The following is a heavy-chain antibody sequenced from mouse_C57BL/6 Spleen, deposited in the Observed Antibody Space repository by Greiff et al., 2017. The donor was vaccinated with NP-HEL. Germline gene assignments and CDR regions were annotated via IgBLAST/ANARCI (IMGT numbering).Heavy chain of an antibody. CDR1: GFTFSSYG. J-gene: IGHJ4*01. CDR3: ARLTTVVARMDY. Sequence: EVQLQQSGGDLVKPGGSLKLSCAASGFTFSSYGMSWVRQTPDKRLEWVATISSGGSYTYYPDSVKGRFTISRDNAKNTLYLQMSSLKSEDTAMYYCARLTTVVARMDYWGQGTSVTVSS. D-gene: IGHD1-1*01. CDR2: ISSGGSYT. V-gene: IGHV5-6*01.